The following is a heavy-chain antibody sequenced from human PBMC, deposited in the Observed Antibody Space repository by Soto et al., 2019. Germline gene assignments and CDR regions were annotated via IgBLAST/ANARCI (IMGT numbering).Heavy chain of an antibody. D-gene: IGHD2-15*01. CDR3: ARSEEDSDYYYYGMDV. CDR2: TYYRSRWYS. CDR1: GDTVSSNSIA. J-gene: IGHJ6*02. V-gene: IGHV6-1*01. Sequence: SQTLSLTCVGSGDTVSSNSIAWNWVRQSPSRGLEWLGRTYYRSRWYSDYAVSVRSRIDINADTSKNQVSLQLNSVTPEDTAVYYCARSEEDSDYYYYGMDVWGQGTTVTVSS.